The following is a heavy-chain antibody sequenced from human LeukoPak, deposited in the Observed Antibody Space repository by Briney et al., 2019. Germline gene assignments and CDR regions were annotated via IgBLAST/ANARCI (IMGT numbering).Heavy chain of an antibody. CDR1: GFTFSSYE. V-gene: IGHV3-48*03. J-gene: IGHJ5*02. D-gene: IGHD3-10*01. CDR3: ARESGYHGSGFDP. Sequence: GGSLRLSCAASGFTFSSYEMNWVRQAPGKGLERVSYISSSGSTIYYADSVKGRFTISRDNAKNTLYLQMNSLRADDTAVYYCARESGYHGSGFDPWGQGTLVTVSS. CDR2: ISSSGSTI.